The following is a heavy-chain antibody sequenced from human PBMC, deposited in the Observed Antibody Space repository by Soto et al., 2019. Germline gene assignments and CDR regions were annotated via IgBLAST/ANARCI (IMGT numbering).Heavy chain of an antibody. J-gene: IGHJ3*02. CDR3: ARGYYYDSSGYYYGGAHDAFDI. Sequence: SLRRSCAGSEFTFSSYAMHWVRPSPVEVLDCVAVRSYDGINKYYADSVKGRFTISRDNSKNTLYLQMNGLRAEDTAVYYCARGYYYDSSGYYYGGAHDAFDIWGQGTMVTVSS. CDR2: RSYDGINK. D-gene: IGHD3-22*01. CDR1: EFTFSSYA. V-gene: IGHV3-30-3*01.